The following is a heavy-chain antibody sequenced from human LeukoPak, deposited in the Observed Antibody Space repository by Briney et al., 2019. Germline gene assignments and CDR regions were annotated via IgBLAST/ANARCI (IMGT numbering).Heavy chain of an antibody. V-gene: IGHV4-59*08. D-gene: IGHD2/OR15-2a*01. J-gene: IGHJ4*02. Sequence: SETLSLTCTVSGGSISSYYWSWIRQPPGKGLERIAYISDIGSINYNPSLKSRVTISLDTSKNQFSLKLSSVTAADTAVYYCAGHHPRNTVDFWGQGTLVTVSS. CDR2: ISDIGSI. CDR3: AGHHPRNTVDF. CDR1: GGSISSYY.